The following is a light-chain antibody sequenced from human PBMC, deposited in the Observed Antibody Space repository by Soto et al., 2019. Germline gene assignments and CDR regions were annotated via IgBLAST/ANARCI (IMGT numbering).Light chain of an antibody. CDR3: QHYNSYWT. CDR1: QTISSW. CDR2: KAS. Sequence: IQLTATPSTLSASVGDRVTITCRASQTISSWLAWYQQKPGKAPKLPIYKASTLKSGVPSRFSGSGSGTEFTLTISSLQPDDFATYYCQHYNSYWTFGQGTKVDIK. V-gene: IGKV1-5*03. J-gene: IGKJ1*01.